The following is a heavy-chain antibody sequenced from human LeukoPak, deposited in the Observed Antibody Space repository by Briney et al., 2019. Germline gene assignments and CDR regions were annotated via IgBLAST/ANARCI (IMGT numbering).Heavy chain of an antibody. Sequence: KPSETLSLTCAVYGGSFSGYYWSWIRRPPGKGLEWIGEINHSGSTNYNPSLKSRVTISVDTSKNQFSLKLSSVTAADTAVYYCARGPRITIFGVVISGWFDPWGQGTLVTVSS. V-gene: IGHV4-34*01. J-gene: IGHJ5*02. CDR2: INHSGST. CDR1: GGSFSGYY. CDR3: ARGPRITIFGVVISGWFDP. D-gene: IGHD3-3*01.